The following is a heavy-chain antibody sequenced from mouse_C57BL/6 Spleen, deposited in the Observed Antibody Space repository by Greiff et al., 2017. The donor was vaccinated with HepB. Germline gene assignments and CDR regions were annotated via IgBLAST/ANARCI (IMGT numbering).Heavy chain of an antibody. CDR3: ARDRDYDVVGFAY. J-gene: IGHJ3*01. V-gene: IGHV1-82*01. Sequence: VKLQESGPELVKPGASVKISCKASGYAFSSSWMNWVKQRPGKGLEWIGRIYPGDGDTNYNGKFKGKATLTADKSSSTAYMQLSSLTSEDSAVYFCARDRDYDVVGFAYWGQGTLVTVSA. CDR1: GYAFSSSW. CDR2: IYPGDGDT. D-gene: IGHD2-4*01.